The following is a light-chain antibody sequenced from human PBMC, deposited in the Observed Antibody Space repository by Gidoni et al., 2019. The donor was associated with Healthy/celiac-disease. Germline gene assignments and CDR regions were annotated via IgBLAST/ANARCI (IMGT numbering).Light chain of an antibody. CDR3: SSYTSSSTL. CDR1: SSDVGGYNY. V-gene: IGLV2-14*03. J-gene: IGLJ2*01. Sequence: QSALTQPASVSGSPGQSITISCPGTSSDVGGYNYVSWYQQHPGKAPKLMIYDGSNRPSGVSNRFSGSTSGNTAALTISGLQAEDEADYYCSSYTSSSTLFGGGTKLTVL. CDR2: DGS.